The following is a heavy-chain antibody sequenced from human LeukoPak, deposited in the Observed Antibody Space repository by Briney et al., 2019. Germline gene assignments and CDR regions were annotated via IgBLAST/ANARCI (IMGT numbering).Heavy chain of an antibody. Sequence: SETLSLTCTVSGGSIRSYYWGWIRQPPGKGLEWIGSIYYSGSTYYNPSLKSRVTISVDTSKNQFSLKLSSVTAADTAVYYCARASGWYVDAFDIWGQGTMVTVSS. D-gene: IGHD6-19*01. CDR2: IYYSGST. J-gene: IGHJ3*02. CDR1: GGSIRSYY. V-gene: IGHV4-39*07. CDR3: ARASGWYVDAFDI.